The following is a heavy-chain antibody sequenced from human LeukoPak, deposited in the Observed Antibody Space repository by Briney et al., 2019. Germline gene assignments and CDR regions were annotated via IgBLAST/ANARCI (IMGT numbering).Heavy chain of an antibody. CDR3: ARGSSSWYDNWFDP. CDR1: GDSVSSNSAA. D-gene: IGHD6-13*01. CDR2: TYYRSKWYN. V-gene: IGHV6-1*01. Sequence: SQTLSLTCAISGDSVSSNSAAWNWIRQSPSGGLEWLGRTYYRSKWYNDYAVSVKSRITINPDTSKNQFSLQLNSVTPEDTAVYYCARGSSSWYDNWFDPWGQGTLVTVSS. J-gene: IGHJ5*02.